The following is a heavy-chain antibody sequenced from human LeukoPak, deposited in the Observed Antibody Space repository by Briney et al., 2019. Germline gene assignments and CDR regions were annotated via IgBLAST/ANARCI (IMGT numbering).Heavy chain of an antibody. J-gene: IGHJ4*02. V-gene: IGHV4-4*07. CDR3: ARDGATYGSGSYLAY. CDR1: GXSISSYF. D-gene: IGHD3-10*01. Sequence: PSETLSLTCTVSGXSISSYFWSWIRQPAGKGREWVGRIYNSGSPNYNPSLKSRVTMSIDTSKNQFSLKLSSVTAADTAVYYCARDGATYGSGSYLAYWGQGTLVTVSS. CDR2: IYNSGSP.